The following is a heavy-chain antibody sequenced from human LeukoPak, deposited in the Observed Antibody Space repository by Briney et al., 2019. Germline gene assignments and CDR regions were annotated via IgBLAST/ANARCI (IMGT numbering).Heavy chain of an antibody. CDR2: ISTYNGNT. J-gene: IGHJ6*02. CDR3: ARGGSSSPWGMDV. V-gene: IGHV1-18*01. D-gene: IGHD6-6*01. CDR1: GYTFSSYD. Sequence: GSSVKVSCKASGYTFSSYDISWVRQAPGQGLEWMGWISTYNGNTYYAQKLQGRVTMTTDTSTSTAYMELRSLRSDDTAVYYCARGGSSSPWGMDVWGQGTTVTVSS.